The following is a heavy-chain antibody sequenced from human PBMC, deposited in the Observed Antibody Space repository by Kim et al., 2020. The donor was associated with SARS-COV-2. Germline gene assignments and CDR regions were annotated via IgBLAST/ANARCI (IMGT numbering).Heavy chain of an antibody. CDR3: AKGSGDTGYFFDS. V-gene: IGHV3-23*01. D-gene: IGHD2-21*01. J-gene: IGHJ4*02. CDR2: IRKSGTPT. CDR1: GFTLSDYS. Sequence: GGSLRLSCVAYGFTLSDYSMSWVRQAPGKGLEWVSAIRKSGTPTYYTDSVKGRFTVSRDNSKNTLYLEMSSLRAEDTAVYHCAKGSGDTGYFFDSWGQGTLLTVSS.